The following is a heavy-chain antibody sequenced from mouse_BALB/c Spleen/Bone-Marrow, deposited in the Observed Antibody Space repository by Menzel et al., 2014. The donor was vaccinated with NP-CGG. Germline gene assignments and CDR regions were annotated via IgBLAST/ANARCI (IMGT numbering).Heavy chain of an antibody. J-gene: IGHJ2*01. V-gene: IGHV5-9-3*01. CDR3: ARHGITRLLDY. CDR1: GFTFSSYA. D-gene: IGHD2-4*01. Sequence: EVKLMESGGGLVKPGGSLKLSCAASGFTFSSYAMFWVRQTPEKRLEWVATISSGGSYTYYPDSVKGRFTISRDNAKNTLYLQMSSLRSEDTAMYYCARHGITRLLDYWGQGTTLTVSS. CDR2: ISSGGSYT.